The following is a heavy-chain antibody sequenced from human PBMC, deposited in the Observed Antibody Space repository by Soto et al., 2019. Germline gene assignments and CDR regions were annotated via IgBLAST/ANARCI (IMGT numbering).Heavy chain of an antibody. CDR3: ARSRGGIAAAGNDAFDI. J-gene: IGHJ3*02. D-gene: IGHD6-13*01. CDR2: ISYDGSNK. CDR1: GFTFSSYA. V-gene: IGHV3-30-3*01. Sequence: QVQLVESGGGVVQPGGSLRLSCAASGFTFSSYAMHWVRQAPGKGLEWVAVISYDGSNKYYADSVKGRFTISRDNSKNPLYLQMNSLRAEDTAVYYCARSRGGIAAAGNDAFDIWGQGTMVTVSS.